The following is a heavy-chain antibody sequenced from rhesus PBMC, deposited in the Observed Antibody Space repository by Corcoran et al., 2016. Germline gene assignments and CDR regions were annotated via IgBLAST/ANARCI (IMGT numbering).Heavy chain of an antibody. CDR2: SYVSSRST. CDR1: GGAISSNY. D-gene: IGHD6-43*01. Sequence: QLQLQESGPGLVKPSETLSVTCAVSGGAISSNYWSWIRQPPGKGLEWVGRSYVSSRSTNYNPSLKSRVTLSVDTSKNQLSLKLSSVTAADTAVYYCAKSGYSSSYREEVYGYWGQGVLVTVSS. J-gene: IGHJ4*01. V-gene: IGHV4-169*01. CDR3: AKSGYSSSYREEVYGY.